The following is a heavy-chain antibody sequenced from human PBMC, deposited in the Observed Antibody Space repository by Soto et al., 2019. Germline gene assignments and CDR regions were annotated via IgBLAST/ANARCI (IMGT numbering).Heavy chain of an antibody. Sequence: QVQLVESGGGVVQPGRSLRLSCAASGFTLSSYGMHWVRQAPGKGLEWVAFIWHDGGNKFYAESVKGRFTISRDNSKNTLYRQMTSLSAEDTAMYCCAREGDVNTGFGKDYWGQGTLVTVSS. V-gene: IGHV3-33*01. J-gene: IGHJ4*02. D-gene: IGHD3-16*01. CDR2: IWHDGGNK. CDR3: AREGDVNTGFGKDY. CDR1: GFTLSSYG.